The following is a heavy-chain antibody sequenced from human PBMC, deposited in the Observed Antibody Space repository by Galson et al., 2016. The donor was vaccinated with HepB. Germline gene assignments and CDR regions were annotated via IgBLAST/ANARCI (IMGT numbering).Heavy chain of an antibody. CDR2: IYPSGDT. D-gene: IGHD6-6*01. Sequence: SLRLSCAASELTVTSNHMRWVRQAPGKGLEWVSLIYPSGDTYHADSVKGRFIVSRDNAKNTLYLQMNSLRVEDTAVYYCGASSRAWGCDAFDSWGQGTMVTVSS. CDR3: GASSRAWGCDAFDS. V-gene: IGHV3-53*01. CDR1: ELTVTSNH. J-gene: IGHJ3*02.